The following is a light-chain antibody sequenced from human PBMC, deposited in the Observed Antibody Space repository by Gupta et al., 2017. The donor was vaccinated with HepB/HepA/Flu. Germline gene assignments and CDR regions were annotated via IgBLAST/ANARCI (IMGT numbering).Light chain of an antibody. CDR2: KAS. CDR1: QSISSW. Sequence: DIQMTHSPSTLSASVGDRVTITYRASQSISSWLAWYQQKPGKAPKVLIYKASNLEGGVPSRFSGSGSGTEFTLTISSLQPDDFTTYYCQQYNSYSPTFGQGTKVEIK. J-gene: IGKJ1*01. CDR3: QQYNSYSPT. V-gene: IGKV1-5*03.